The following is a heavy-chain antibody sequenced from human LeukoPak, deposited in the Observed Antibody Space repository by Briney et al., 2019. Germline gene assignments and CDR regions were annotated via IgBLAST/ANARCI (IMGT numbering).Heavy chain of an antibody. CDR3: ARAFCSSTNCYLPY. D-gene: IGHD2-2*01. V-gene: IGHV4-61*01. Sequence: PSETLSLTCTVSGGSVSSGSYYWSWIRQPPGKGLEWIGYIYYTGSTNYNSSLKSRVTISVDTSKNQFSLKLSSVTAADTAVYCCARAFCSSTNCYLPYWGQGALVTVSS. CDR2: IYYTGST. J-gene: IGHJ4*02. CDR1: GGSVSSGSYY.